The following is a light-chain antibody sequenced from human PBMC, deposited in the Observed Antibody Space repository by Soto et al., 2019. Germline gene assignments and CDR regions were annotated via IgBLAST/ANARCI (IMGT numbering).Light chain of an antibody. CDR2: GAS. V-gene: IGKV3-20*01. CDR1: QRVTANY. J-gene: IGKJ4*01. Sequence: PGERATLSCRASQRVTANYLAWYQQKPGQAPRLVIYGASSRATGIPDRFSGRGSGTDFTLIINRLEPEDFAVYYCQQYGSSPLTFGGGTKVEIK. CDR3: QQYGSSPLT.